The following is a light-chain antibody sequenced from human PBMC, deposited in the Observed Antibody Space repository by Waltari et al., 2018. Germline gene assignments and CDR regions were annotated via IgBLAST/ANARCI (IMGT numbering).Light chain of an antibody. CDR1: QSVLYSANNRNY. J-gene: IGKJ3*01. V-gene: IGKV4-1*01. CDR3: QQYYSPFT. Sequence: DIVMTQSPDSLAVSLGERAIINCKSSQSVLYSANNRNYLAWYQQKPGQTPKLRIFWASTRESGVPDRFSGSGSGTDFTLTISSLQAEDVAVYYCQQYYSPFTFGPGTKVDIK. CDR2: WAS.